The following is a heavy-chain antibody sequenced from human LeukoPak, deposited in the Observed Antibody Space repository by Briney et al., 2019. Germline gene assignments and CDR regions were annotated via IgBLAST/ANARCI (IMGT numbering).Heavy chain of an antibody. CDR2: IFYSGST. CDR1: GGSISSTNHY. Sequence: SETLSLTCSVSGGSISSTNHYWGWIRQPPGKGLEWIGSIFYSGSTSYNSSLKSRVTISVDTSKNQFSLKLSSVTAADTAVYYCARVLDSSGYYYGFDPWGQGTLVTVSS. V-gene: IGHV4-39*01. D-gene: IGHD3-22*01. J-gene: IGHJ5*02. CDR3: ARVLDSSGYYYGFDP.